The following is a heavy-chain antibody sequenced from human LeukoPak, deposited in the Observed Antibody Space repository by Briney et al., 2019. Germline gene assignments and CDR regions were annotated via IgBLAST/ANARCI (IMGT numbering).Heavy chain of an antibody. CDR1: GDSISSYY. CDR3: ATTLRGFGEKYFQH. J-gene: IGHJ1*01. CDR2: IYYTGST. D-gene: IGHD3-10*01. V-gene: IGHV4-59*01. Sequence: NSSETLSLTCTVSGDSISSYYCSWIRQPPGKGLEWIGYIYYTGSTNYNPSLKSRVTMSVDTSKIQFSMRLSSVTAADTAVYYCATTLRGFGEKYFQHWGQGTLVTVSS.